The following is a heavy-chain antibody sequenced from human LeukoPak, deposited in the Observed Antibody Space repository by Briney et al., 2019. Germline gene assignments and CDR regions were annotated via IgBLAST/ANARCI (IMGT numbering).Heavy chain of an antibody. CDR2: IWNDGSKQ. D-gene: IGHD3-3*01. CDR1: GFTLGSHG. J-gene: IGHJ4*02. V-gene: IGHV3-33*01. CDR3: ARVPSLRFLEWLFDY. Sequence: GGSLRLSCAASGFTLGSHGMHWVRQAPGKGLEWVAVIWNDGSKQYYADSVKGRFTISRDNSKNTLYLQMNSLRAEDTAVYYCARVPSLRFLEWLFDYWGQGTLVTVSS.